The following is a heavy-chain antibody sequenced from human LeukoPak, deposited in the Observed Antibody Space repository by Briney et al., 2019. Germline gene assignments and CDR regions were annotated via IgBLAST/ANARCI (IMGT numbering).Heavy chain of an antibody. Sequence: ASVKVSCKASGASFSTYAISWVRQAPGQGLEWMGGITPIFGTAKYAQKFQGRVTITADESTSTAYMELSSLRSEDTAVYYCARSLVVVVAATSTQYYYGMDVWGQGTTVTVSS. CDR2: ITPIFGTA. J-gene: IGHJ6*02. CDR1: GASFSTYA. D-gene: IGHD2-15*01. CDR3: ARSLVVVVAATSTQYYYGMDV. V-gene: IGHV1-69*13.